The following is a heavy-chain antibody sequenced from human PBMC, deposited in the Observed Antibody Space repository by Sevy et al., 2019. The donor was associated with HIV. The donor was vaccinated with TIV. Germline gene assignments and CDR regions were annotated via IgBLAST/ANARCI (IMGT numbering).Heavy chain of an antibody. V-gene: IGHV3-23*01. Sequence: GGSLRLSCAASGFIFSGYVMSWVRQAPGKGLEWVSTIRGSGGSTYYADSVKGRFAISRDNSKNTLDLEMNRLRVEDTAVYYCAKDASSSWTGGTFQHWGQGTLVTVSS. J-gene: IGHJ1*01. D-gene: IGHD6-13*01. CDR2: IRGSGGST. CDR3: AKDASSSWTGGTFQH. CDR1: GFIFSGYV.